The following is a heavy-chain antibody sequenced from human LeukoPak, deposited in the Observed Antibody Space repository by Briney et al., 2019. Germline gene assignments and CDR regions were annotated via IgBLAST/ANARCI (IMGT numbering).Heavy chain of an antibody. Sequence: GGSLRLSCVASGFTFSSYAINWVRQVPGKGLEWVSAISGSGGSTFYVDSVKGRFTISRDNSKNTLYPQMNSLRAEDTAVYYCAMSYSSSSVVAFDIWGQGTMVTVSS. CDR3: AMSYSSSSVVAFDI. V-gene: IGHV3-23*01. D-gene: IGHD6-6*01. CDR1: GFTFSSYA. CDR2: ISGSGGST. J-gene: IGHJ3*02.